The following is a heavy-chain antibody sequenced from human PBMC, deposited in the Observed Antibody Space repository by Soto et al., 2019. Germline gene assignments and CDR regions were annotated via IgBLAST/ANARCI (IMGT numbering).Heavy chain of an antibody. CDR1: GVSISGYY. Sequence: ETLSLTCTVSGVSISGYYWSWIRQSPGKGPEWIGYVYYSGTINYNPSLKSRVTMSLDTSNNQFSLKLNAVTAADTAVYYCATRPPGRTFFGVFDYWSQGTLVTVSS. CDR2: VYYSGTI. CDR3: ATRPPGRTFFGVFDY. V-gene: IGHV4-59*01. J-gene: IGHJ4*02. D-gene: IGHD3-10*01.